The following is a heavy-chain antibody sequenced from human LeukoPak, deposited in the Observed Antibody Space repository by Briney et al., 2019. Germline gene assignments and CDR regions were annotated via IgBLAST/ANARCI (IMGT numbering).Heavy chain of an antibody. V-gene: IGHV4-59*12. CDR1: GGSISSYY. D-gene: IGHD3-22*01. Sequence: SETLSLTCTVSGGSISSYYWSWIRQPPGKGLEWIGYIYYSGSTNYNPSLESRVTISVDTSKNQFSLKLSSVTAADTAVYYCARVIVVGRVPNTFDYWGQGTLVTVSS. CDR3: ARVIVVGRVPNTFDY. CDR2: IYYSGST. J-gene: IGHJ4*02.